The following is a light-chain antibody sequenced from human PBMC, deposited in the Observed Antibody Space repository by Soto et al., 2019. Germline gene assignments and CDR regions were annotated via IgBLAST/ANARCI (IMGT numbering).Light chain of an antibody. V-gene: IGKV3-15*01. CDR3: QQYYNWPWT. CDR1: QFVSTN. J-gene: IGKJ1*01. CDR2: GAS. Sequence: ELAVTQSPASLSLSPGERATLSCRASQFVSTNVAWYQQKPGQAPRLLIYGASTRATGISDRFSGSGSGTEFTLTISSLQSEDFALYHCQQYYNWPWTFGQGTKVEIK.